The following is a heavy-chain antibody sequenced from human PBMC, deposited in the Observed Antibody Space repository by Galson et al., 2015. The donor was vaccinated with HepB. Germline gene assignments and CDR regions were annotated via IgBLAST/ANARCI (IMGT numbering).Heavy chain of an antibody. J-gene: IGHJ4*02. V-gene: IGHV3-23*01. D-gene: IGHD1-1*01. CDR2: ISGSGGTR. CDR1: GFSFSSYA. CDR3: ARMTRESGTPDY. Sequence: SLRLSCAASGFSFSSYAMNWVRQAPGMGLEWVSTISGSGGTRYYADSVKGRFTISRDNSENTLYLQMSSLRAEDTAIYYCARMTRESGTPDYWGQGILVTVSS.